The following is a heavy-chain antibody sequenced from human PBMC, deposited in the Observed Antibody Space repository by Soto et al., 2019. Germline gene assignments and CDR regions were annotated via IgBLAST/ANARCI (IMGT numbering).Heavy chain of an antibody. CDR1: GFTFSSHA. CDR3: AKDAIAAGAFDI. Sequence: GGSLRLSCEASGFTFSSHAMSWVRQAPGKGLEWTSGISGRGGSTYYGDSVKGRFTISRDNSKNTLFLQMNSLGAEDTAVYYCAKDAIAAGAFDIWGQGTVVTVSS. CDR2: ISGRGGST. V-gene: IGHV3-23*01. D-gene: IGHD6-13*01. J-gene: IGHJ3*02.